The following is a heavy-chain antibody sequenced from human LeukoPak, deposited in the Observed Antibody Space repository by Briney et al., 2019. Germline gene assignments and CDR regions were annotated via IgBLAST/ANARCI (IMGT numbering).Heavy chain of an antibody. Sequence: ASVKVSCKASGYTFTSYGISWVRQAPGQGLEWMGWISAYNGNTNYAQKLQGRVTMTTDTSTSTAYMELRSLRSDDTAVYYCARQGSWGSGWCMTGKDYYYMDVWGKGTTVTISS. J-gene: IGHJ6*03. D-gene: IGHD6-19*01. CDR2: ISAYNGNT. CDR3: ARQGSWGSGWCMTGKDYYYMDV. CDR1: GYTFTSYG. V-gene: IGHV1-18*01.